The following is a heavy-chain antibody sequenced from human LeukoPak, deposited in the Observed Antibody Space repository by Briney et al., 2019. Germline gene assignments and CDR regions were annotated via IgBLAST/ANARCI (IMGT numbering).Heavy chain of an antibody. CDR3: ARDARHRYCSSTTCYRGWLDP. J-gene: IGHJ5*02. D-gene: IGHD2-2*01. Sequence: ASVKVSCKASGYTFTSYGISWVRQAPGQGLEWMGWISAYNGNTNYAQKFQGRVTITADESTSTAYMELSSLRSEDTAVYYCARDARHRYCSSTTCYRGWLDPWGQGTLATVSS. CDR2: ISAYNGNT. V-gene: IGHV1-18*01. CDR1: GYTFTSYG.